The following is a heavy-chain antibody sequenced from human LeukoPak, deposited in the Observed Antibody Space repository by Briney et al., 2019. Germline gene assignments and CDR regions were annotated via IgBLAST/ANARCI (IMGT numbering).Heavy chain of an antibody. V-gene: IGHV4-4*07. J-gene: IGHJ6*03. CDR3: ARRTRSNYYGSGSYYIYYYMDV. CDR1: GGSISSYY. Sequence: SETLSLTCTVSGGSISSYYWSWIRQPAGKGLEWIGRIYTSGSTNYNPSLKSRVTISVDTSKNQFSLKLSSVTAADTAVYYCARRTRSNYYGSGSYYIYYYMDVWGKGTTVTVSS. CDR2: IYTSGST. D-gene: IGHD3-10*01.